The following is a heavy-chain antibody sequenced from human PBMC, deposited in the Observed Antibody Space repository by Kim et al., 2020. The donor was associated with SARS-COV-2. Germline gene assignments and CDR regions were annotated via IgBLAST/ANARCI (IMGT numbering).Heavy chain of an antibody. CDR3: ARPGFRVVFDY. CDR2: T. Sequence: TGYAQKFQGRVTMTRDTSTSTVYMELSSLRSEDTAVYYCARPGFRVVFDYWGQGTLVTVSS. J-gene: IGHJ4*02. D-gene: IGHD2-15*01. V-gene: IGHV1-46*01.